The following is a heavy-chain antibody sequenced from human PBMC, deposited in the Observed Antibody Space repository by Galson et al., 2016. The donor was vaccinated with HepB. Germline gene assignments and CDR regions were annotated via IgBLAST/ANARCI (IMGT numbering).Heavy chain of an antibody. CDR1: NDSITSYY. J-gene: IGHJ3*01. CDR2: IFHSARA. D-gene: IGHD3-16*01. CDR3: ARAAGWGKYHPGAFDV. Sequence: SETLSLTCTVSNDSITSYYWSWVRQPPGEGLFWIGNIFHSARADYNPSLRGRVTMSVDTSKSLVSLKLTSATAADTAIYYCARAAGWGKYHPGAFDVWGQGAPVIVSP. V-gene: IGHV4-59*01.